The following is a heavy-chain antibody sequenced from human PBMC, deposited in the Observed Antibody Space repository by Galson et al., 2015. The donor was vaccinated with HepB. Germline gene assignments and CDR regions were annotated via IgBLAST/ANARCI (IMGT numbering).Heavy chain of an antibody. Sequence: SLRLSCAASGFTFSSYSMNWVREAPGEGLEWVSHISSSSSTIYYADSVKRRFTISRDHSKNSLILHMNSLRAADTAVYYCAREGPHYDFWSCYYGSYYYYYGMDVWGHGTTVTVSS. CDR1: GFTFSSYS. CDR2: ISSSSSTI. CDR3: AREGPHYDFWSCYYGSYYYYYGMDV. D-gene: IGHD3-3*01. V-gene: IGHV3-48*01. J-gene: IGHJ6*02.